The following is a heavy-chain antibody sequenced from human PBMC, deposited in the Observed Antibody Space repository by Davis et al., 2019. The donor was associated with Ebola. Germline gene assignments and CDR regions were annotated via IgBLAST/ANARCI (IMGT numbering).Heavy chain of an antibody. D-gene: IGHD2-2*01. J-gene: IGHJ4*02. V-gene: IGHV3-30*04. Sequence: PGGSLRLSCAASGFTFSSYAMHWVRQAPGKGLEWVAVISYDGSNKYYADSVKGRFTISRDNSKNTLYLQMNSLRVEDTAVYYCAKAEWASCYGGIGYWGQGTLVTVSS. CDR3: AKAEWASCYGGIGY. CDR2: ISYDGSNK. CDR1: GFTFSSYA.